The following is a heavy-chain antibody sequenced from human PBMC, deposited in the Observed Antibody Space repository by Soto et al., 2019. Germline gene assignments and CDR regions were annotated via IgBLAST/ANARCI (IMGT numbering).Heavy chain of an antibody. CDR1: GGSFSGYY. D-gene: IGHD2-2*01. J-gene: IGHJ5*02. Sequence: NPSETLSLTCAVYGGSFSGYYWSWIRQPPGKGLEWIGEINHSGSTNYNPSLKSRVTISVDTSKNQFSLKLSSVTAADTAVYYCARGRIVVVPAARFGWFDPWGQGTLVTVSS. CDR2: INHSGST. CDR3: ARGRIVVVPAARFGWFDP. V-gene: IGHV4-34*01.